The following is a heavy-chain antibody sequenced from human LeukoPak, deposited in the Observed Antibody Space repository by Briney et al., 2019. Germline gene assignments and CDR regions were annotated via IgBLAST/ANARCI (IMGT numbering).Heavy chain of an antibody. CDR3: AKSGGITGTHFDY. CDR2: ISWNSGSI. V-gene: IGHV3-9*01. D-gene: IGHD1-7*01. J-gene: IGHJ4*02. CDR1: GFTFDDYA. Sequence: GGSLRLSCAASGFTFDDYAMPWVRQAPGKGLEWVSGISWNSGSIGYADSVKGRFTISRDNAKNSLYLQMNSLRAEDTALYYCAKSGGITGTHFDYWGQGTLVTVSS.